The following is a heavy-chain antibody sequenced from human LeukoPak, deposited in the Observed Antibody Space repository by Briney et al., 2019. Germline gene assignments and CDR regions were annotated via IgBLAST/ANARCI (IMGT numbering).Heavy chain of an antibody. CDR1: GFTFSSYA. V-gene: IGHV3-30-3*02. CDR3: AKNAYSSSGNDFDY. J-gene: IGHJ4*02. CDR2: ISYDGSNK. Sequence: GGSLRLSCAASGFTFSSYAMHWVRQAPGKGLEWVAVISYDGSNKYYADSVKGRFTISRDNSKNTLYLQMNSLRAEDTAVYYCAKNAYSSSGNDFDYWGQGTLVTVSS. D-gene: IGHD6-13*01.